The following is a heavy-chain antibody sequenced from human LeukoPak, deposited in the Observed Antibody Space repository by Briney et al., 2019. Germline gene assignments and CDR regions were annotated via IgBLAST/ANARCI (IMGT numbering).Heavy chain of an antibody. CDR2: INPNSGST. CDR1: GYTFTGYY. D-gene: IGHD6-19*01. V-gene: IGHV1-2*02. Sequence: ASVKVSCKASGYTFTGYYMHWVRQAPGQGLEWMGCINPNSGSTNYAQKFQGRFTMTRDTSISTAYMELSRLRSDDTAVYYCARGHISGWRRTWPFDYWGQGTLVTVSS. CDR3: ARGHISGWRRTWPFDY. J-gene: IGHJ4*02.